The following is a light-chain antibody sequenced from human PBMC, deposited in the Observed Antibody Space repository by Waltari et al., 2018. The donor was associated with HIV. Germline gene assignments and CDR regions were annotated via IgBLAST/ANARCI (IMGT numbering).Light chain of an antibody. CDR2: TDT. V-gene: IGLV3-27*01. J-gene: IGLJ3*02. CDR1: VLAKKKY. Sequence: SYELTQPSSVSVSPGQTARITCSGDVLAKKKYARWFQQKPGQAPVLVIYTDTERPSGIPERFAGSSSWTTVTLTISGAQVEDEADYYCYSAADNTWVFGGGTKLTVL. CDR3: YSAADNTWV.